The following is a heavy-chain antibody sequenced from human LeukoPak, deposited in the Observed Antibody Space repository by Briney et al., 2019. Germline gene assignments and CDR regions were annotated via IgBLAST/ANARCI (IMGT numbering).Heavy chain of an antibody. Sequence: GGSLRLSCAASGFTFSIYAMTWVRQAPGKGLEWVSSISVSDGSTYYADSVRGRFTISGDISKNTLYLQMNSLRAEDTALYYCASVNQCSTANCFYLNSWGQGTLVTVSS. CDR3: ASVNQCSTANCFYLNS. CDR1: GFTFSIYA. CDR2: ISVSDGST. J-gene: IGHJ4*02. V-gene: IGHV3-23*01. D-gene: IGHD2-2*01.